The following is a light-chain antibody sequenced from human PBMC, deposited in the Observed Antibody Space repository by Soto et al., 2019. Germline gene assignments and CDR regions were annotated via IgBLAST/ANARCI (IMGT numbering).Light chain of an antibody. J-gene: IGLJ1*01. V-gene: IGLV2-14*01. CDR2: EVS. CDR3: SSYTSSSTGV. CDR1: SSDGGGYNY. Sequence: SGLTQPASVSGSPGRSITRACTGTSSDGGGYNYVSWYQQHPGKAPKLMIYEVSNRPSGVSNRFSGSKSGNTASLTISGLQAEDEADYYCSSYTSSSTGVFGTGTKVTVL.